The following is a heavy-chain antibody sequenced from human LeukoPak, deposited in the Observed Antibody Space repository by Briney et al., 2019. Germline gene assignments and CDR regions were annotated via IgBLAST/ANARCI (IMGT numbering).Heavy chain of an antibody. V-gene: IGHV4-59*05. CDR3: ARGAVGATYFDY. CDR1: GGSISSYY. D-gene: IGHD1-26*01. CDR2: IYYSGST. Sequence: SETLSLTCTVSGGSISSYYWSWIRQPPGKGLEWIGSIYYSGSTYYNPSLKSRVTISVDTSKNQFSLKLSSVTAADTAVYYCARGAVGATYFDYWGQGTLVTVSS. J-gene: IGHJ4*02.